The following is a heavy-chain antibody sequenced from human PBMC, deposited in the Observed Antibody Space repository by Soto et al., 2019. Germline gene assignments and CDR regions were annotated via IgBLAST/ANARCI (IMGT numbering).Heavy chain of an antibody. CDR3: EKLSGRILDY. CDR2: ISGSGGST. V-gene: IGHV3-23*01. D-gene: IGHD6-25*01. Sequence: EVQLWESGGGLVQPGGSLRLSCAASGFTFSSYAMSWVRHAPGKVLEWVSAISGSGGSTYYADSVKCRFTISRDNSKNTLDLQMNTLRAEDTSVYFCEKLSGRILDYMGQGALVTVSS. J-gene: IGHJ4*02. CDR1: GFTFSSYA.